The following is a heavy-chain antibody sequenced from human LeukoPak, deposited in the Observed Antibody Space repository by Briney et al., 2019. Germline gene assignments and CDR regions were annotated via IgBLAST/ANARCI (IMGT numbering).Heavy chain of an antibody. Sequence: GESQRLSCAAPGIPFSSFGMHWLRQAPGKGLEWVAFIWYDGSNKYYADSVKGRFTISRDNTKNTLYLQMNSLTAEDTAVYYCARDGTVTAGPFDPWGGGTLVTVSS. J-gene: IGHJ5*02. CDR3: ARDGTVTAGPFDP. D-gene: IGHD4-17*01. V-gene: IGHV3-33*01. CDR1: GIPFSSFG. CDR2: IWYDGSNK.